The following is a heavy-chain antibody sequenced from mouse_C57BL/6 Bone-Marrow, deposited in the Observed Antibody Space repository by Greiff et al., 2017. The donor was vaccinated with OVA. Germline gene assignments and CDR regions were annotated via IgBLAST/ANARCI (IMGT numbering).Heavy chain of an antibody. V-gene: IGHV1-82*01. CDR3: ARSGLLRFFDY. Sequence: VQLQQSGPELVKPGASVKISCKASGYAFSSSWMNWVKQRPGKGLEWIGRIYPGDGDTNYNGKFKGKATQTADTSSSTAYIQLSSLTSEDSSVYFCARSGLLRFFDYWGQGTTLTVSS. CDR2: IYPGDGDT. D-gene: IGHD1-1*01. J-gene: IGHJ2*01. CDR1: GYAFSSSW.